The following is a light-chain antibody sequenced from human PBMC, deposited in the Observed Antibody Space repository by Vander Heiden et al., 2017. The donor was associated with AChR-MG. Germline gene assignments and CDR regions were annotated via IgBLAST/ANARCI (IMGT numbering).Light chain of an antibody. CDR3: QAWDSSIDVV. J-gene: IGLJ2*01. V-gene: IGLV3-1*01. Sequence: SYELTPPPSVSLSPGQTASITCPGDKLGDKYACWYQQKPGQSPVLVIYQDSKRPSGIPERFSGSNSGNTATLTISGTQAMDEADYYCQAWDSSIDVVFGGGTKLTVL. CDR1: KLGDKY. CDR2: QDS.